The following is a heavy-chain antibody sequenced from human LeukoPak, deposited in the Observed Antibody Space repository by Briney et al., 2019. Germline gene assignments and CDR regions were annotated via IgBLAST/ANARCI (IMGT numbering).Heavy chain of an antibody. V-gene: IGHV1-69*01. CDR1: GGTFSSYA. CDR2: IIPIFGTA. D-gene: IGHD1-1*01. Sequence: SVKVSCKASGGTFSSYAISWVRQAPGQGLEWMGGIIPIFGTANYAQKFQGSVTITADESTSTAYMELSSLRSEDTAVYYCASRDNWNDPFDYWGQGTLVTVSS. CDR3: ASRDNWNDPFDY. J-gene: IGHJ4*02.